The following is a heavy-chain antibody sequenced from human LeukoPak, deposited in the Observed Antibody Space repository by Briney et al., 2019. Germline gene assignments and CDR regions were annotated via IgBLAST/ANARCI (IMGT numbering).Heavy chain of an antibody. CDR3: ARDFVHGYNYSWPSN. CDR1: GFTLSSYW. D-gene: IGHD5-24*01. V-gene: IGHV3-7*01. CDR2: IKQDGSEK. J-gene: IGHJ4*02. Sequence: GGSLRLSCAASGFTLSSYWMSSVRQAPGKGLEWVADIKQDGSEKYYVDSVKGRFTISRDNAKNSLSLQMNSLRAEDTAVYYCARDFVHGYNYSWPSNWGQGTLVTVSS.